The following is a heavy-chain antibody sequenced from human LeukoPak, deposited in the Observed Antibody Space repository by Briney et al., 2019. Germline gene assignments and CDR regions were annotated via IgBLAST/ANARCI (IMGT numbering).Heavy chain of an antibody. D-gene: IGHD3-10*01. CDR2: IIPILGIA. CDR3: ARVGGAYGSGSYYNHYFDY. J-gene: IGHJ4*02. V-gene: IGHV1-69*04. CDR1: GGTFSSYA. Sequence: WASVKVSCKASGGTFSSYAISWVRQAPGQGLEWMGRIIPILGIANYAQKFQGRVTITADKSTSTAYMELSSLRSEDTAVYYCARVGGAYGSGSYYNHYFDYWGQGTLVTVSS.